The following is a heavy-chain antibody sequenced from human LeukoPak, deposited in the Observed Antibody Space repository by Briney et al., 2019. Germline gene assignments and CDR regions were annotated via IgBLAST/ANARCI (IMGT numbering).Heavy chain of an antibody. V-gene: IGHV1-8*01. Sequence: ASVKVSCKASGYTFSSYDINWVRQATGQGLEWMGWMNPNSGNRGYAQKFQGRLNMTRNTSMSTAYMELSSLRSEDSAVYYCARRVGSGWPVQHWGQGTLVTVSS. J-gene: IGHJ1*01. D-gene: IGHD6-19*01. CDR3: ARRVGSGWPVQH. CDR1: GYTFSSYD. CDR2: MNPNSGNR.